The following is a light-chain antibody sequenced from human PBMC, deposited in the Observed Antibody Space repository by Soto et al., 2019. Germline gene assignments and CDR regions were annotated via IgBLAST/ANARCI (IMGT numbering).Light chain of an antibody. CDR1: QSVFNNH. V-gene: IGKV3-20*01. CDR2: GAS. J-gene: IGKJ1*01. Sequence: IVLTQSPGTLSLSPGERATLSCRASQSVFNNHIGWYQQKPGQAPRRLIFGASFRATGIPDRFSGSGSGTDFTLTIGRLEPEDFAVYYCQQYGSSPTTFGQGSKLDIK. CDR3: QQYGSSPTT.